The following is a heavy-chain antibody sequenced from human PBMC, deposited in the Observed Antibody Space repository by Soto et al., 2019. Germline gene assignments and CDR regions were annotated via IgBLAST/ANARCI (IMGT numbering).Heavy chain of an antibody. CDR3: ARGPVEMATIN. CDR1: GGTFSSYA. CDR2: IIPIFGTA. D-gene: IGHD5-12*01. J-gene: IGHJ4*02. V-gene: IGHV1-69*13. Sequence: GASVKVSCKVSGGTFSSYAISWVRQAPGQGLEWMGGIIPIFGTANYAQKFQGRVTITADESTSTAYMELSSLRSEDTAVYYCARGPVEMATINWGRGTLVTVSS.